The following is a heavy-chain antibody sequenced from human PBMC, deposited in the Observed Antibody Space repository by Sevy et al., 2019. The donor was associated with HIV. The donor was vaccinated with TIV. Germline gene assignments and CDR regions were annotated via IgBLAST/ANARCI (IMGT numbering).Heavy chain of an antibody. CDR2: ISSSSYI. V-gene: IGHV3-21*01. CDR1: GFTFSSYS. CDR3: ARAVRYSSGWYRWDY. Sequence: GGSLRLSCAASGFTFSSYSMNWVRQAPGKGLEWVSSISSSSYIYYADSVKGRFTISRDNAKNSRYLQMNSLRAEDTAVYYCARAVRYSSGWYRWDYWGQGTLVTVSS. J-gene: IGHJ4*02. D-gene: IGHD6-19*01.